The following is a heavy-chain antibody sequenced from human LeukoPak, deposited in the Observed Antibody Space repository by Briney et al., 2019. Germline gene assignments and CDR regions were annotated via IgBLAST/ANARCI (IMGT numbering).Heavy chain of an antibody. Sequence: SETLSLTCTVSGGSISTYYWSWIRLPPGKGLEWIAYIYFTGRTQYNPSLKSRVSISEDTSKNQFSPRLTSVTPADTAVYYRARGGYDSDFDYWGQGTLVTVSS. D-gene: IGHD3-3*01. V-gene: IGHV4-59*01. J-gene: IGHJ4*02. CDR2: IYFTGRT. CDR1: GGSISTYY. CDR3: ARGGYDSDFDY.